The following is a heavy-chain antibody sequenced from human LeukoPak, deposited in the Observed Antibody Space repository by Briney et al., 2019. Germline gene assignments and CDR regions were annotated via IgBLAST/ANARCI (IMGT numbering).Heavy chain of an antibody. Sequence: SETLSLTCTVSGGSISSSTYYWGWIRQPPGKGLEWIGSIYYSGSTYYNPSLMSRVTISVDTSKNQFSLKLSSVTAADTAVYYCARGPRLWFGESHYYYYGMDVWGQGTTVTVSS. CDR3: ARGPRLWFGESHYYYYGMDV. D-gene: IGHD3-10*01. CDR2: IYYSGST. CDR1: GGSISSSTYY. V-gene: IGHV4-39*01. J-gene: IGHJ6*02.